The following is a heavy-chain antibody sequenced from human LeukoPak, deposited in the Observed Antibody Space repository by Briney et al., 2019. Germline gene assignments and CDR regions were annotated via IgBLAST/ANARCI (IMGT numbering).Heavy chain of an antibody. D-gene: IGHD6-13*01. CDR1: GYTFTGYY. CDR3: ARGPQQLIPVDCFDP. Sequence: ASVKVSCKASGYTFTGYYMHWVRQAPGQGLEWMGWINPKIGATHYAQKFQGRVTMTRDTPITTAYMEMSRLTSDDTAMYYCARGPQQLIPVDCFDPWGQGTLVIVSS. J-gene: IGHJ5*02. CDR2: INPKIGAT. V-gene: IGHV1-2*02.